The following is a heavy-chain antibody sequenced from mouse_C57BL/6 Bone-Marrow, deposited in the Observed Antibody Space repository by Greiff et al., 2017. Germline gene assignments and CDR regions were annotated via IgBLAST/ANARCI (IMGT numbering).Heavy chain of an antibody. CDR2: IDPENGDT. V-gene: IGHV14-4*01. CDR1: GFNIKDDY. Sequence: EVKLVESGAELVRPGASVKLSCTASGFNIKDDYMHWVKQRPEQGLEWIGWIDPENGDTEYASKFQGKATITADTSSNTAYLQLSSLTSEDTAVYYCTNYGNYPWFAYWGQGTLVTVSA. CDR3: TNYGNYPWFAY. D-gene: IGHD2-1*01. J-gene: IGHJ3*01.